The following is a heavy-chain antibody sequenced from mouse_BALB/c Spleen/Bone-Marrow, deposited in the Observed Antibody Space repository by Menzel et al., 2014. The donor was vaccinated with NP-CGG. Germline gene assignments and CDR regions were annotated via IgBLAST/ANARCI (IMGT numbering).Heavy chain of an antibody. D-gene: IGHD3-3*01. V-gene: IGHV1-9*01. CDR3: ASREGRDYAMDY. CDR1: GYTFSSYW. CDR2: ILPGSGST. J-gene: IGHJ4*01. Sequence: QVQLKQSGAELMKPGASVKISCKATGYTFSSYWIEWVKQRPGHGLEWIGEILPGSGSTNYNEKFKGKATFTADTSSNTAYMQLSSLTSEDSAVYYCASREGRDYAMDYWDKEPQSPSPQ.